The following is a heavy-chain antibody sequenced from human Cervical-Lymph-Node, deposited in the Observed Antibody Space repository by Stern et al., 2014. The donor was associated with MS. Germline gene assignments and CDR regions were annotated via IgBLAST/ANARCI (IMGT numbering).Heavy chain of an antibody. CDR2: ITTHDGNT. V-gene: IGHV1-18*01. J-gene: IGHJ4*02. CDR1: GYTFTSHG. CDR3: ARSSSWYFDY. D-gene: IGHD6-13*01. Sequence: LQLVESGTEAKKPGASVKISCKTSGYTFTSHGISWVRQVPGQGLEWMGWITTHDGNTDYEHKDHDKVNFTKDTSTNIAYMEIRSLRSDDTAVYDCARSSSWYFDYWGQGTLVAVSS.